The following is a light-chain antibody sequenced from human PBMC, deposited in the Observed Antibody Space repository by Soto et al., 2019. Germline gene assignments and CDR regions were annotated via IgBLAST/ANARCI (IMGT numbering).Light chain of an antibody. CDR3: AAWDVSLVV. J-gene: IGLJ2*01. Sequence: QSVLTQPPSSSGTPVQRVTISCSGSRSNIGTHTVIWYHQLPGAAPKLLLYSDNQRPSGVPDRFSGSKSGTSAYLAISGLQSEYEADYYCAAWDVSLVVLCGGTKVTVL. CDR1: RSNIGTHT. CDR2: SDN. V-gene: IGLV1-44*01.